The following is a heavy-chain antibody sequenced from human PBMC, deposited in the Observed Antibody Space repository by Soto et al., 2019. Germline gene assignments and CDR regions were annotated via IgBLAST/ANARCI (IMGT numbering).Heavy chain of an antibody. CDR1: GFSFAAYT. J-gene: IGHJ4*02. D-gene: IGHD3-3*01. CDR2: IRSTATYI. Sequence: PWVSLRLSCRVSGFSFAAYTMNGVRHSTRKGLGWVSSIRSTATYIYSAGAVKGRFTISRDNDKNSVYLQMNRLTTEDTALYYCASAMTLGWSPQAYWGQGTPVTVSS. CDR3: ASAMTLGWSPQAY. V-gene: IGHV3-21*04.